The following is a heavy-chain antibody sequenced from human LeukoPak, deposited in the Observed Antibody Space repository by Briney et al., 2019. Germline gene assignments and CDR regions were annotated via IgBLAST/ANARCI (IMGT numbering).Heavy chain of an antibody. V-gene: IGHV3-23*01. Sequence: GGSLRLSCAASGFTFSSYGMSWVRQAPGKGLEWVSAISGSGGSTYYADSVKGRFTISRDNSKNTLYLQMNSLRAEDTAVYYCAKGRPGWFGELFTFDYWGQGTLVTVSS. J-gene: IGHJ4*02. CDR2: ISGSGGST. CDR3: AKGRPGWFGELFTFDY. CDR1: GFTFSSYG. D-gene: IGHD3-10*01.